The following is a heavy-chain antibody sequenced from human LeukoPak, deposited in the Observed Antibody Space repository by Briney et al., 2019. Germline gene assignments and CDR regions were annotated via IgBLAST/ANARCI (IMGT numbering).Heavy chain of an antibody. CDR2: INPNSGGT. J-gene: IGHJ6*02. D-gene: IGHD2-15*01. CDR1: GYTFTGYY. CDR3: ARDRQCSGGSCYYYYYYGMDV. V-gene: IGHV1-2*02. Sequence: GASVKVSCKASGYTFTGYYMHWVRQAPGQGLEWMGWINPNSGGTNYAQKFQGRVTMTRDTSIGTAYMELSRLRSDDTAVYYCARDRQCSGGSCYYYYYYGMDVWGQGTTVTVSS.